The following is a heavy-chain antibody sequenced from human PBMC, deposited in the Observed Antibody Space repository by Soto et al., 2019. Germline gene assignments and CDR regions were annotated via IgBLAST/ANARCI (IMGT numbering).Heavy chain of an antibody. CDR3: ARGGSGWKALNWFDP. Sequence: QVQLQESGPGLVIPSQTLTLTCAVSGASIDNNGYSWTWIRQHPGKGLEWIGTNNNRGDTYYNPSLKSRLTISLDTSQNHVPLRRNAVTAADTATYYCARGGSGWKALNWFDPWGQGIMVTVSS. D-gene: IGHD6-19*01. J-gene: IGHJ5*02. CDR1: GASIDNNGYS. CDR2: NNNRGDT. V-gene: IGHV4-31*11.